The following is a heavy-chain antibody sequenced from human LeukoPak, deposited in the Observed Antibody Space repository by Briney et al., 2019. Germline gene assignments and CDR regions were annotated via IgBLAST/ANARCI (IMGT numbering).Heavy chain of an antibody. Sequence: GGSLRLSCAASGFSFSSYWMHWVRQAPGKGLLWVSRINTDGSATYYADSAKGRFTISRDNAKNTVYLQMNSLRAEDTAVYYCARDHYGGNSDYWGQGTLLTVSS. CDR3: ARDHYGGNSDY. CDR1: GFSFSSYW. V-gene: IGHV3-74*01. D-gene: IGHD4-23*01. J-gene: IGHJ4*02. CDR2: INTDGSAT.